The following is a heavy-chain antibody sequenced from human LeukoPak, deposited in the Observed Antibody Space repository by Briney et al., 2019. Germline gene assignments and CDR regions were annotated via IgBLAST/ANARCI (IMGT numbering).Heavy chain of an antibody. Sequence: GGSLRLSCAASGFTFNHYTLNWVRQAPGKGLEWFSSISSSSTYIYYADSVKGRFTISRDNAKNSLFLHMNSLRADDTAVYYCAREVDSTSIFYFDYWAREPWSPSPQ. J-gene: IGHJ4*02. V-gene: IGHV3-21*01. CDR3: AREVDSTSIFYFDY. CDR1: GFTFNHYT. CDR2: ISSSSTYI. D-gene: IGHD5-12*01.